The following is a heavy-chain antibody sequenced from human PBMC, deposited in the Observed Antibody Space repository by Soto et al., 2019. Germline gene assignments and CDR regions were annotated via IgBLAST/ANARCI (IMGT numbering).Heavy chain of an antibody. CDR1: GFTFSSYS. Sequence: EVQLVESGGGLVKPGGSLRLSCAASGFTFSSYSMNWVRQAPGKGLEWVSSISSSSSYIYYADSVKGRFTISRDNAKNTLYLQMNSLRAEDTAVYYWARSKLTGQAGVAGAWGQGTLVTVSS. D-gene: IGHD6-19*01. J-gene: IGHJ5*02. V-gene: IGHV3-21*01. CDR3: ARSKLTGQAGVAGA. CDR2: ISSSSSYI.